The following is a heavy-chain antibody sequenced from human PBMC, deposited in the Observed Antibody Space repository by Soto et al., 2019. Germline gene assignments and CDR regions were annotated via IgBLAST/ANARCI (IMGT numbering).Heavy chain of an antibody. Sequence: ETLSLTCAVSGVSINSNYFWGWIRQPPGRGLERIGSIYYGGNTYYNPSLKSRVTISVDLSKNQFSLNLISVTAADTAVYYCARGGGSFVVVPAAIFWFDPWGQGTPVTAPQ. J-gene: IGHJ5*02. CDR2: IYYGGNT. D-gene: IGHD2-2*01. V-gene: IGHV4-39*01. CDR3: ARGGGSFVVVPAAIFWFDP. CDR1: GVSINSNYF.